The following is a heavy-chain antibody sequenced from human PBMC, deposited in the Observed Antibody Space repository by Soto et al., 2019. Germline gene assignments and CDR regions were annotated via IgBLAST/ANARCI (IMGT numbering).Heavy chain of an antibody. D-gene: IGHD1-20*01. CDR1: GFTFSSYW. V-gene: IGHV3-7*01. J-gene: IGHJ3*02. CDR3: ARARYNWIFLAFDI. CDR2: IKQDGSEK. Sequence: GGSLRLSCAASGFTFSSYWMSWVRQAPGKGLEWVANIKQDGSEKYYVDSVKGRFTISRDNAKNSLYLQMNSLRAEDTAVYYCARARYNWIFLAFDIWGQGTMVTVSS.